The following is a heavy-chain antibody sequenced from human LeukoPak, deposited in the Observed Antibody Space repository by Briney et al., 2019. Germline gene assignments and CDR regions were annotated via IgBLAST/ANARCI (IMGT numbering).Heavy chain of an antibody. CDR2: FHTAGDT. J-gene: IGHJ6*02. V-gene: IGHV3-13*01. CDR1: GFTFSNYD. Sequence: GGSLRLSCAASGFTFSNYDMHWVRHVTGKGLEWVSAFHTAGDTHYSGSVKGRFATSRENAKNSFYLQMNNLRAGDTALYYCARGSCSSSSCYERLNGLDVWGQGTPXTVXS. CDR3: ARGSCSSSSCYERLNGLDV. D-gene: IGHD2-2*01.